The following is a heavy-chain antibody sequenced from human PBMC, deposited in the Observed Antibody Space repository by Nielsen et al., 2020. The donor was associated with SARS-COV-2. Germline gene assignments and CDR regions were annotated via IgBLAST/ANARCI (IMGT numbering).Heavy chain of an antibody. D-gene: IGHD2-21*02. J-gene: IGHJ4*02. CDR1: GFTFSSYA. Sequence: GESLKISCAASGFTFSSYAMSWVRQAPGKGLEWVSAISGSGGSTYYADSVKGRFTISRDNSKNTLYLQMNSPRAEDTAVYYCAKDLRAHIVVVTAIPGGWGQGTLVTVSS. CDR3: AKDLRAHIVVVTAIPGG. V-gene: IGHV3-23*01. CDR2: ISGSGGST.